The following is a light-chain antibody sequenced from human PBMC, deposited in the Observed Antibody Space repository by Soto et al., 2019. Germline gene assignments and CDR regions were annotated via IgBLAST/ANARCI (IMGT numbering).Light chain of an antibody. CDR1: NIGSKS. Sequence: SSELTQPPSVSVAPGQTARMTCGGNNIGSKSVHWYQQKPGQAPVLVVHDDTDRPSGIPERLSGSNSGNTATLTISRVEAGDEADYYCQLWDSSSDHPVVFGGGTKLTVL. J-gene: IGLJ2*01. V-gene: IGLV3-21*02. CDR2: DDT. CDR3: QLWDSSSDHPVV.